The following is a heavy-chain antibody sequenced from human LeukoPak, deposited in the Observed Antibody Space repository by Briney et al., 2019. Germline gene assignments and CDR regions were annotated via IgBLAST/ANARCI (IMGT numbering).Heavy chain of an antibody. CDR1: GGSISSSSYY. CDR3: ARDPTDYGDFYFDY. J-gene: IGHJ4*02. Sequence: SETLSLTCTVSGGSISSSSYYWGWIRQPPGKGLEGIGSIYYSGSTYYNPSLKSRVTISVNTSQNQFSLKLSSVTAADTAVYYCARDPTDYGDFYFDYWGQGTLVTVSS. CDR2: IYYSGST. D-gene: IGHD4-17*01. V-gene: IGHV4-39*07.